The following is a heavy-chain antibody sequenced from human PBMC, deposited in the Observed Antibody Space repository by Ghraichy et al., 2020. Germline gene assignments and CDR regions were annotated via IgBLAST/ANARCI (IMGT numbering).Heavy chain of an antibody. CDR3: ASWQPGRGYSGYDYADYYYYYMDV. CDR1: GGSISSYY. CDR2: IYYSGST. Sequence: SETLSLTCTVSGGSISSYYWSWIRQPPGKGLEWIGYIYYSGSTNYNPSLKSRVTISVDTSKNQFSLKLSSVTAADTAVYYCASWQPGRGYSGYDYADYYYYYMDVWGKGTTVTVSS. D-gene: IGHD5-12*01. J-gene: IGHJ6*03. V-gene: IGHV4-59*01.